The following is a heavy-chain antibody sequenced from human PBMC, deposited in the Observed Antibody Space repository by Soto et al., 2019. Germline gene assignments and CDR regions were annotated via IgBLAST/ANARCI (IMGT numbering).Heavy chain of an antibody. Sequence: EVQLVESGGGLVQPGGSLRLSCAASGFIFSTYALHWVRQAPGKGLEYVSSISTYGGSTYYANSVKGRFTISRDNSKNTLYLQMGSLRAEDMAVYYCARGGSSNWWANDAFDIWGQGTMVTVSS. V-gene: IGHV3-64*01. CDR3: ARGGSSNWWANDAFDI. CDR2: ISTYGGST. J-gene: IGHJ3*02. CDR1: GFIFSTYA. D-gene: IGHD6-13*01.